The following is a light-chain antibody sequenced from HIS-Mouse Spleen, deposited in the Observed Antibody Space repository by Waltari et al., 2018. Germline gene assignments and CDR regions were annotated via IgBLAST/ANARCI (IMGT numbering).Light chain of an antibody. CDR1: QSISSY. CDR3: QESYSTPPYT. J-gene: IGKJ2*01. V-gene: IGKV1-39*01. Sequence: DIQMTQSPSSLSASVGDRVTIPCRASQSISSYLNWYQQKPGKAPKLLIYAASSLQSGAPSRFSGSGSGTDYTLTISSLQPEDFATYSCQESYSTPPYTFGQGTKLEIK. CDR2: AAS.